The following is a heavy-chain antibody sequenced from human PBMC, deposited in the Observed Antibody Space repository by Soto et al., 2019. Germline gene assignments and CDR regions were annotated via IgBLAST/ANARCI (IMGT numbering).Heavy chain of an antibody. V-gene: IGHV4-34*01. Sequence: QVQLQQWGAGLLKPSETLSLTCAVFGGSVNSGNYYWSWIRQPPGKGLEWIGEMSHSGGTHFNPCLKGRATISVDTSKSRFSLKMSSVTAADTALYYCARVERGTATTVVDAFDIWGPGTMVTVSS. J-gene: IGHJ3*02. CDR1: GGSVNSGNYY. D-gene: IGHD1-1*01. CDR2: MSHSGGT. CDR3: ARVERGTATTVVDAFDI.